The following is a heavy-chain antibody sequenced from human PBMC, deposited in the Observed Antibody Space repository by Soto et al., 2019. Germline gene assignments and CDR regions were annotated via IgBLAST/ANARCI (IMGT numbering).Heavy chain of an antibody. Sequence: ASVKVSCKASGYTFTGYYMHWVRQAPGQGLEWMGWINPNSGGTNYAQKFQGWVTMTRDTSISTAYMELSRLRSDDMAVYYCARDARDYDILTGYAFDIWGQGTMVTVSS. J-gene: IGHJ3*02. CDR1: GYTFTGYY. D-gene: IGHD3-9*01. CDR2: INPNSGGT. V-gene: IGHV1-2*04. CDR3: ARDARDYDILTGYAFDI.